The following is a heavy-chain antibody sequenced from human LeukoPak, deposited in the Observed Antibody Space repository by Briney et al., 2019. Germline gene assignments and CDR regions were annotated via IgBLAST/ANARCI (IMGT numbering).Heavy chain of an antibody. J-gene: IGHJ4*02. D-gene: IGHD2-15*01. CDR2: MRGTYGST. CDR3: VRDFSCSGGSCPLFVS. V-gene: IGHV3-23*01. Sequence: GGSLRFSCAAPGFTFSNYAMSWARQAPGKGLEWVSGMRGTYGSTLYADSVKGRFTISRDNHENTLYLQMNSLRAEDTCVSYCVRDFSCSGGSCPLFVSWGQGTLVSVSS. CDR1: GFTFSNYA.